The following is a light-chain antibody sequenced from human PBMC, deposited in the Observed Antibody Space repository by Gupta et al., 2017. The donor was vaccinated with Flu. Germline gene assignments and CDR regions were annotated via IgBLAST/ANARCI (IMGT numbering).Light chain of an antibody. CDR3: SSDTSISTWV. J-gene: IGLJ3*02. Sequence: QSALTQPASVSGSPGQSITISCTGTSSDVGGYNYVSWYQQHPGKAPKLMIYEVSNRPAGVANRFSGSKSGNTASLTISGLQAEDEADYYCSSDTSISTWVFGGGTKLTVL. CDR1: SSDVGGYNY. V-gene: IGLV2-14*01. CDR2: EVS.